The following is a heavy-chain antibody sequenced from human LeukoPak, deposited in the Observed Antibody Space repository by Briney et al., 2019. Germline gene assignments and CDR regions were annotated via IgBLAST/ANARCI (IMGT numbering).Heavy chain of an antibody. CDR3: AREEVGDYVWGSYRYPFDY. CDR1: GYTFTSYY. CDR2: INPSGGST. D-gene: IGHD3-16*02. J-gene: IGHJ4*02. V-gene: IGHV1-46*01. Sequence: ASVKVSCKASGYTFTSYYMHWVRQAPGQGLEWMGIINPSGGSTSYAQEFQGTVTMTRDMSTSTVYMELSSLRSEDTAMYYCAREEVGDYVWGSYRYPFDYWGQGTLVTVSS.